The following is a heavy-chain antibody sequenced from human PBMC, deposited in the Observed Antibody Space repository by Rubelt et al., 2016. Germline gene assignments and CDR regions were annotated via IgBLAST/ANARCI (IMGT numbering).Heavy chain of an antibody. Sequence: SGFTFDSSAMHWVRQAPGKGLEWVAIVAYDGTNEYYRDSVKGRFTISRDNSKNTLYLQMNSLRPEDTAVYYCARSKPYCTNGFCYNEIGYFDHWGQGTLVTVSS. D-gene: IGHD2-8*01. J-gene: IGHJ4*02. CDR2: VAYDGTNE. V-gene: IGHV3-30*04. CDR1: GFTFDSSA. CDR3: ARSKPYCTNGFCYNEIGYFDH.